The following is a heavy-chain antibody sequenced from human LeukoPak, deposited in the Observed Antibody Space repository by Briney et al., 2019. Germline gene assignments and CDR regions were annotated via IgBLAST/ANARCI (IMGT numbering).Heavy chain of an antibody. J-gene: IGHJ4*02. CDR3: ARRPPSYSDNSGTYYLGGFDY. Sequence: PSETLSLTCTVSGGSISSSSYYWGWIRQPPGKGLEWIGSIYYSGSTYYNPSLKSRVTISVDTSKNQFSLNLNSVTAADTAVYYCARRPPSYSDNSGTYYLGGFDYWGRGTLVTVSS. V-gene: IGHV4-39*07. D-gene: IGHD3-10*01. CDR1: GGSISSSSYY. CDR2: IYYSGST.